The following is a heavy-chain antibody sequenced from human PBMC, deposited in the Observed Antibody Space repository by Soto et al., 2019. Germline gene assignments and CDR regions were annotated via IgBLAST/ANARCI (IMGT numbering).Heavy chain of an antibody. V-gene: IGHV3-74*01. Sequence: EVQLVESGGNVVQPGGSLTLSCEASGFTLSGNFIHWVRQAPGKGLVWVSRINPDGSRRRHADSVKGRFTISRDNARNTVYLQMDSLRAEDTAVYYCTRDSYGSGTNDWGQGTLVTVSS. CDR2: INPDGSRR. J-gene: IGHJ4*02. D-gene: IGHD1-26*01. CDR3: TRDSYGSGTND. CDR1: GFTLSGNF.